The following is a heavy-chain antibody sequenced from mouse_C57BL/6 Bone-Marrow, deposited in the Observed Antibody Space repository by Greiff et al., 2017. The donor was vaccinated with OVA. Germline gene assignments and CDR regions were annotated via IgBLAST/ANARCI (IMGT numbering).Heavy chain of an antibody. CDR1: GYTFTSYD. J-gene: IGHJ3*01. V-gene: IGHV1-85*01. Sequence: QVHVQQSGPELVKPGASVKLSCKASGYTFTSYDINWVKQRPGQGLEWIGWIYPSDGCTKYNQKFKGKATLTVDTSSSTAYMQLHSLTSEDSSVYFCLDGEGAYWGQGTLVTVSA. CDR2: IYPSDGCT. D-gene: IGHD2-13*01. CDR3: LDGEGAY.